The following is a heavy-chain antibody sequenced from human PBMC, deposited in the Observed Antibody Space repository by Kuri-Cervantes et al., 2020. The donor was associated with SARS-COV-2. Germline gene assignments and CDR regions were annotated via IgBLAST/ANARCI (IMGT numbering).Heavy chain of an antibody. CDR1: GFTFSSYW. V-gene: IGHV3-23*01. J-gene: IGHJ4*02. CDR2: ISGSGGST. Sequence: GESLKISCAASGFTFSSYWMSWVRQAPGKGLEWVSGISGSGGSTYYADSVKGRFTISRDNSKNTLYLQINSLRAEDTAVYYCAKGTGSSRYTYDYWGQGTLVTVSS. CDR3: AKGTGSSRYTYDY. D-gene: IGHD3/OR15-3a*01.